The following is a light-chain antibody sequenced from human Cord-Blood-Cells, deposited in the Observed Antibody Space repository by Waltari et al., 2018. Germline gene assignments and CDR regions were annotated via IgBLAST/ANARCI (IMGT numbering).Light chain of an antibody. J-gene: IGLJ2*01. CDR1: SSAVGGYNY. Sequence: QSALTQPPSASGSPGPSVTISCPGTSSAVGGYNYVSWYQPHPGKAPQLMIYEVSKRPSGVPDRFSGSKSGNTASLTVSGLQAEDEADYYCSSYAGSNNVVFGGGTKLTVL. CDR3: SSYAGSNNVV. CDR2: EVS. V-gene: IGLV2-8*01.